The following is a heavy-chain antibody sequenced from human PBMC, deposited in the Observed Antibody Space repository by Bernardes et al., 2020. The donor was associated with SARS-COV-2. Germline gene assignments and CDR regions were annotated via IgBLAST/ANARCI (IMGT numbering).Heavy chain of an antibody. CDR1: GFTFSAYS. V-gene: IGHV3-21*01. Sequence: GGSLRLSCAASGFTFSAYSMNWVRQAPGKGLEWVASIGSSISNIYYADSVRGRFTISRDNANNSLYLQMNSLRTEDTAVYYCARERGWLVGSGSSHDRRGFDFWGQGTLVTVSS. D-gene: IGHD6-19*01. J-gene: IGHJ4*02. CDR3: ARERGWLVGSGSSHDRRGFDF. CDR2: IGSSISNI.